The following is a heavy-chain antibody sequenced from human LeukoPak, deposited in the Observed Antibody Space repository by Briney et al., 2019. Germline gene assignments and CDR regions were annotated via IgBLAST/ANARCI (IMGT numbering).Heavy chain of an antibody. Sequence: ASVKVSCKASGYTFTYRYLHWVRQAPGQALEWMGWITPFNGNTNYAQKFQDRVTITRDRSMSTAYMELSSLRSDDTAVYYCARTSSPVGATSSNWFDPWGQGTLVTVSS. CDR1: GYTFTYRY. D-gene: IGHD1-26*01. J-gene: IGHJ5*02. CDR3: ARTSSPVGATSSNWFDP. V-gene: IGHV1-45*02. CDR2: ITPFNGNT.